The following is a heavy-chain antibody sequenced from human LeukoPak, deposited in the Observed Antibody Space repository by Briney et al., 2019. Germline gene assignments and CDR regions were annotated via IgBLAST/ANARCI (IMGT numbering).Heavy chain of an antibody. D-gene: IGHD1-26*01. Sequence: GASVKVSCKTSGYTFSSYYMHWVRQAPGQDLEWMGMINPSVGSASYAQKFQDRGTMTSDTATSTVYMDLTSLRSQDTAVYYCARGGVGGKSVSFYYFDYWGQGTLVTVSS. CDR1: GYTFSSYY. J-gene: IGHJ4*02. CDR2: INPSVGSA. CDR3: ARGGVGGKSVSFYYFDY. V-gene: IGHV1-46*01.